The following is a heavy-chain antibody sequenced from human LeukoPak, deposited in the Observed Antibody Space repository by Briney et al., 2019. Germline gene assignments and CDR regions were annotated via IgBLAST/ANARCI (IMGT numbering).Heavy chain of an antibody. J-gene: IGHJ4*02. CDR1: GFTFSNAW. CDR3: AKTGSSSWGYFDY. V-gene: IGHV3-23*01. Sequence: GGSLRLSCAASGFTFSNAWMSWVRQAPGKGLEWVSAISGSGGSTYYADSVKGRFTISRDNSKNTLYLQMNSLRAEDTAVYYCAKTGSSSWGYFDYWGQGTLVTVSS. D-gene: IGHD6-13*01. CDR2: ISGSGGST.